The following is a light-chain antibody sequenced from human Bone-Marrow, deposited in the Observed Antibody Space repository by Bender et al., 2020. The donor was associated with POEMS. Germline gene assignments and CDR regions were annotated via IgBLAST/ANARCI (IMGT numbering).Light chain of an antibody. CDR1: TDDVGSYNL. CDR2: DAT. CDR3: CSYAGFSSPL. V-gene: IGLV2-23*01. Sequence: QSALTQPASVSGSPGQSITIFCTGTTDDVGSYNLVSWYQQHPGRAPKLIIYDATKRPSGLSNRFSGSKSGNSAFLTISGLQADDEADYYCCSYAGFSSPLFGGGTRVTVL. J-gene: IGLJ2*01.